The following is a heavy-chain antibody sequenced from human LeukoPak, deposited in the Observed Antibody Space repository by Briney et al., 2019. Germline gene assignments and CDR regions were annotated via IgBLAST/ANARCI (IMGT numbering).Heavy chain of an antibody. CDR1: GGTFTSYA. J-gene: IGHJ4*02. Sequence: ASVKVSCKASGGTFTSYAISWVRQAPGQGLEWMGRIIPIFGTANYAQKFQGRVTITTDESTSTAYMELSSLRSEDTAVYYCARGLYSSSWTTFDYWGQGTLVTVSS. D-gene: IGHD6-13*01. CDR3: ARGLYSSSWTTFDY. CDR2: IIPIFGTA. V-gene: IGHV1-69*05.